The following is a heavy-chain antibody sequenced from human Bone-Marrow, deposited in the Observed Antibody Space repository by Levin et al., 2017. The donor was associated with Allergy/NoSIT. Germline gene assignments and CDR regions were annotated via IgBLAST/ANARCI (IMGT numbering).Heavy chain of an antibody. J-gene: IGHJ4*02. CDR3: ATGRTYNSNYRYY. Sequence: ASVKVSCKVSGYTLTELSMHWVRQAPGKGLEWMGGFNPEDGEIIFAQKFQGRVTVTEDTSTDTAYMELSILRSEDTAVYYCATGRTYNSNYRYYWGQGTLVTVSS. V-gene: IGHV1-24*01. CDR2: FNPEDGEI. D-gene: IGHD1-7*01. CDR1: GYTLTELS.